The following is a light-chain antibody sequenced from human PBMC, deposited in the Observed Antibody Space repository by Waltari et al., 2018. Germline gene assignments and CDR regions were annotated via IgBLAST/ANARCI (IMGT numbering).Light chain of an antibody. CDR2: VTSDGSH. V-gene: IGLV4-69*01. CDR1: GGHSTYS. J-gene: IGLJ3*02. Sequence: QLMLIQSPSVSSPLGASVKLTCTLSGGHSTYSIAWHQQQPQKGARYWMKVTSDGSHVKGDGALNCFSGTRAGAGRCPSIASPQSEDATDYYCPIAGVGISVFGGGTKFTV. CDR3: PIAGVGISV.